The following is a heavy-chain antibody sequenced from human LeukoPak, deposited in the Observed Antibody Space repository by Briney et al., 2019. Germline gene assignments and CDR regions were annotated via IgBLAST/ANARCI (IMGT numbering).Heavy chain of an antibody. CDR1: GLTAGGNY. Sequence: GGPLNLSWAALGLTAGGNYMSWFGKAQGKGLEGAQFIYSGGSTYYAGSVKGRFTISRHNSKNTLYLQMNSLRAEDTAVYYCARGLSSGSYRYYYGMDVWGQGTTVTVSS. V-gene: IGHV3-53*04. J-gene: IGHJ6*02. D-gene: IGHD3-10*02. CDR2: IYSGGST. CDR3: ARGLSSGSYRYYYGMDV.